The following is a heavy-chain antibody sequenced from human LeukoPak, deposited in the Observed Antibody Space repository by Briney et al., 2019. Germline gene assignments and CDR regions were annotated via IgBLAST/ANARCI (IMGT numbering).Heavy chain of an antibody. CDR2: ISKNGRNT. D-gene: IGHD6-19*01. V-gene: IGHV3-64*01. CDR1: GFTLSSYS. J-gene: IGHJ1*01. CDR3: ARVDSGSACAS. Sequence: PVGSLRLSCAASGFTLSSYSMHWVRQAPGKGLEFVSAISKNGRNTYYGNSMKGRFTISRDISKNTLYLQMGSLRPEDMAVYYCARVDSGSACASWGQGILVTVSS.